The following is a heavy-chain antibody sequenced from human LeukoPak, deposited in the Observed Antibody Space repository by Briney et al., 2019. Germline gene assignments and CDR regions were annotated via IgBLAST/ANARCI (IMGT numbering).Heavy chain of an antibody. CDR2: IRGYNTNT. Sequence: GASTKVSWKASGYTFTTFDLSGVRQTPRQGLEWMGWIRGYNTNTNYAQKFQGRVTMTIDTSTSTAYMELRSLRSDDTAVYYCARDLVIDGSGSYFDPWGQGTLVTVSS. J-gene: IGHJ5*02. CDR3: ARDLVIDGSGSYFDP. V-gene: IGHV1-18*01. D-gene: IGHD3-10*01. CDR1: GYTFTTFD.